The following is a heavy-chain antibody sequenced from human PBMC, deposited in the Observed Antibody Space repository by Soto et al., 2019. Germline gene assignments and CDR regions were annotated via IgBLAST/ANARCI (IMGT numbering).Heavy chain of an antibody. Sequence: QVQLVESGGGVVQPGRSLRLACAASGFSFSTYAMHWVRQAPGKGLDWVSLISYDGSINYYADSVKGRFTISRDDSKNTLYLQLNSLRPEDTAVYHCATNLYSRSILWYTGYWGQGTLVTVSS. J-gene: IGHJ4*02. CDR2: ISYDGSIN. D-gene: IGHD2-2*01. CDR1: GFSFSTYA. CDR3: ATNLYSRSILWYTGY. V-gene: IGHV3-30-3*01.